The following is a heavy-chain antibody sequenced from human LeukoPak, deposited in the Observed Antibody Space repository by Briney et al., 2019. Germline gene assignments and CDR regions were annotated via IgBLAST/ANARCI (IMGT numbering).Heavy chain of an antibody. CDR1: GFPFNSYG. D-gene: IGHD4-23*01. J-gene: IGHJ4*02. CDR3: ARGHPHGWELYLDY. Sequence: GGSLRLSCAVSGFPFNSYGMHWVRQAPGKGLEWVAVIWFDGSEKYYADSVKGRFTISRDNSKNTLYLQMDSLRAEDTAVYYCARGHPHGWELYLDYWGQGTLVTVSS. V-gene: IGHV3-33*01. CDR2: IWFDGSEK.